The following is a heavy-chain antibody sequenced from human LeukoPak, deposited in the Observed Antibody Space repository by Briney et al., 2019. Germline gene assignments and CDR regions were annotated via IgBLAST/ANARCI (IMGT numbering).Heavy chain of an antibody. CDR3: ARDRGSSDY. CDR1: GYTFTGYY. Sequence: ASVKVSCKATGYTFTGYYMHWVRQAPGQGLEWMGWINPNSGGTNYAQKFQGRVTMTRDMSISTAYMELSRLRSDDTAVYYCARDRGSSDYWGQGTLVTVSS. V-gene: IGHV1-2*02. CDR2: INPNSGGT. J-gene: IGHJ4*02. D-gene: IGHD2-15*01.